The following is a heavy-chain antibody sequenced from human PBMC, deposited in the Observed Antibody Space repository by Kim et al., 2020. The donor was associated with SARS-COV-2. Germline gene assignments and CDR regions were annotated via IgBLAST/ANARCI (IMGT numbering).Heavy chain of an antibody. CDR3: ARGVPGY. CDR1: GGSFSGYQ. Sequence: SETLSLTCAVYGGSFSGYQWSWIRQSPGKGLEWIGQINDSGSTNYNPSLKSRVTISVVTSKNQFSLKLTSVTAADTAVYYCARGVPGYWGQGTLVTVSS. J-gene: IGHJ4*02. CDR2: INDSGST. V-gene: IGHV4-34*01.